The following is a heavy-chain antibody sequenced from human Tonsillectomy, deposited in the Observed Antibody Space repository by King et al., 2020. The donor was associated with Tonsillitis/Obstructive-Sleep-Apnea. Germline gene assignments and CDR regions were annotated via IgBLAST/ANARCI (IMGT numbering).Heavy chain of an antibody. Sequence: QLQESGPGLVKPSETLSLNCTVSGGSISSYYWSWIRQPPGKGLEWIGYIYYSGSTNYNPSLKSRVTISVDTSKNQFSLKLSSVTAADTAVYYCARGGSSSSSYYYYYYYMDVWGKGTTVTVSS. CDR1: GGSISSYY. J-gene: IGHJ6*03. CDR3: ARGGSSSSSYYYYYYYMDV. CDR2: IYYSGST. V-gene: IGHV4-59*01. D-gene: IGHD6-6*01.